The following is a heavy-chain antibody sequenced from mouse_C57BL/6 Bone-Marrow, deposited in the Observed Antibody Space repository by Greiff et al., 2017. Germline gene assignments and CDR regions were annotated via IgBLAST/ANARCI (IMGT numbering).Heavy chain of an antibody. V-gene: IGHV14-4*01. J-gene: IGHJ3*01. CDR3: TTDYGSSYPSWFAY. CDR2: IDPENGDT. Sequence: EVQLQQSGAELVRPGASVKLSCTASGFNIKDDYMHWVKQRPEQGLEWIGWIDPENGDTEYASKFKGKATITADTSSNTAYLQLSSLTSEDTAVYYCTTDYGSSYPSWFAYWGQGTLVTVSA. D-gene: IGHD1-1*01. CDR1: GFNIKDDY.